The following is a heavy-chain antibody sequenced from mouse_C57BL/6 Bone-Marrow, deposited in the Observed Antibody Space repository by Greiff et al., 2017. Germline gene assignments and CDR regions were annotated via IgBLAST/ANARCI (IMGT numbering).Heavy chain of an antibody. CDR3: QLITTVVARYAMDY. Sequence: QVQLQQPGAELVKPGASVKMSCKASGYTFTSYWITWVKQRPGQGLEWIGDIYPGSGSTNYNEKFKSKATLTVDTSSSTAYMQLSSLTSEDSAVYYCQLITTVVARYAMDYWGQGTSVTVSS. V-gene: IGHV1-55*01. CDR2: IYPGSGST. D-gene: IGHD1-1*01. J-gene: IGHJ4*01. CDR1: GYTFTSYW.